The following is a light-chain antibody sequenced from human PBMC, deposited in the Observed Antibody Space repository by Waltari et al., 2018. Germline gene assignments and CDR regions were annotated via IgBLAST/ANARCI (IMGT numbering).Light chain of an antibody. Sequence: IVMTQSPDSLAVSLGETATIHCKSSQRILSSSNNNNYLAWYRQKPGQPPELLIYSASTRESGVPDRIAGSGSGADFTLTINNLQAEDVAIYYCQQYFNHPRTFGQGTKVEIK. CDR3: QQYFNHPRT. V-gene: IGKV4-1*01. CDR2: SAS. J-gene: IGKJ1*01. CDR1: QRILSSSNNNNY.